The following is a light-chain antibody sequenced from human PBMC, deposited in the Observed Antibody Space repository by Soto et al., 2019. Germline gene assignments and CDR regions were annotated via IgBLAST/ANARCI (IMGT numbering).Light chain of an antibody. J-gene: IGKJ5*01. V-gene: IGKV3-20*01. CDR1: ERLSSVY. CDR3: QPYGGSPRIT. Sequence: EIVFTQSPGTLCLSPGERAPLSCRASERLSSVYLAWYQPGPGQPPRLLLYGASNRANGRPDRCSGSGSGTDLTLSINRLEPEDVAIYYCQPYGGSPRITFGQGTRLEIK. CDR2: GAS.